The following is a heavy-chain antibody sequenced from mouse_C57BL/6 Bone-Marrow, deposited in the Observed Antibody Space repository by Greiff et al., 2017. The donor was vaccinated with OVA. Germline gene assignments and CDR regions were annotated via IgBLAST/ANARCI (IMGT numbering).Heavy chain of an antibody. Sequence: VQLQQSGAELARPGASVKLSCKASGYTFTSYGISWVKQRTGQGLEWIGEIYPRSGNTYYNEKFKGKATLTADKSSSTAYMELRILTSEDSAVYFCARDYGSSYGFAYWGQGTLVTVSA. CDR3: ARDYGSSYGFAY. J-gene: IGHJ3*01. V-gene: IGHV1-81*01. D-gene: IGHD1-1*01. CDR1: GYTFTSYG. CDR2: IYPRSGNT.